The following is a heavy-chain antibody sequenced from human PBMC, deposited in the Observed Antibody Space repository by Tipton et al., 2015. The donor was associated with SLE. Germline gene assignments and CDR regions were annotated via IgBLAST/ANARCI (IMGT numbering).Heavy chain of an antibody. CDR1: GFTFSSYW. CDR3: AKEYDGAARAFDI. CDR2: IKQDGSEK. Sequence: SLRLSCAASGFTFSSYWMSWVRQAPGKGLEWVANIKQDGSEKYYVDSVKGRFTISRDNSKNTLYLQMNSLRAEDTAVYYCAKEYDGAARAFDIWGQGTMVTVSS. D-gene: IGHD3-3*01. V-gene: IGHV3-7*01. J-gene: IGHJ3*02.